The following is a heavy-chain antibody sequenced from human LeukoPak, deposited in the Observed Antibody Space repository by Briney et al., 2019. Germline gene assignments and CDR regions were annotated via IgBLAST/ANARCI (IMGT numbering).Heavy chain of an antibody. J-gene: IGHJ4*02. Sequence: GGSLRLSCAASGFTFSSYAMSWVRQAPGKGLEWVSAISGSGGSTYYADSVKGRFTISRDNSKNTLYLQMNSLGAEDTAVYYCAKDLGGSGSYYNWFDYWGQGTLVTVSS. CDR2: ISGSGGST. CDR1: GFTFSSYA. V-gene: IGHV3-23*01. CDR3: AKDLGGSGSYYNWFDY. D-gene: IGHD3-10*01.